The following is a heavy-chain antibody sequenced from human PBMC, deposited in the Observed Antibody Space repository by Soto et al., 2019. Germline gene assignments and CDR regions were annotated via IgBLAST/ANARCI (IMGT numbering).Heavy chain of an antibody. Sequence: GGSLRLSCAASGFTFSSYAMSWVRQAPGKGLEWVSAISGSGGSTYYADSVKGRFTISRDNSKNTLYLQMNSLRAEDTAVYYCARGDYDFWSGYYTKYFDLWGRGTLVTVSS. CDR3: ARGDYDFWSGYYTKYFDL. D-gene: IGHD3-3*01. V-gene: IGHV3-23*01. CDR2: ISGSGGST. CDR1: GFTFSSYA. J-gene: IGHJ2*01.